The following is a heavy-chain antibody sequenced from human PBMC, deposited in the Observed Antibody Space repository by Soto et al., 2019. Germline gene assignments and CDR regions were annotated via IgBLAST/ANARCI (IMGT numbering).Heavy chain of an antibody. V-gene: IGHV1-69*02. D-gene: IGHD3-22*01. CDR1: GGTFSSYT. CDR2: IIPILGIA. J-gene: IGHJ4*01. Sequence: QVQLVQSGAEVKKPGSSVKVSCKASGGTFSSYTISWVRQAPGQGLEWMGRIIPILGIANYAQKFQGRVTITADKSATIAYIESSSLRSGDTAVYYWASRYDISNYWGYVTLVTVYS. CDR3: ASRYDISNY.